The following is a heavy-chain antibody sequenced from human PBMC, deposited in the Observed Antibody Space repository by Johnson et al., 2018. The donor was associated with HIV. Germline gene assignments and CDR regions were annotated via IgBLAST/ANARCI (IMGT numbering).Heavy chain of an antibody. V-gene: IGHV3-53*01. D-gene: IGHD6-13*01. CDR2: MTNDGRT. J-gene: IGHJ3*01. CDR1: GFTVSSNY. CDR3: AKDKWSSSWYVAFDL. Sequence: VQLVESGGGLIQPGGSLRLSCAASGFTVSSNYMSWVRQAPGKGLEWVSRMTNDGRTSYADSVKGRFTISRDNAKNTLSLQMNSLRPEDTALYYCAKDKWSSSWYVAFDLWGQGTMVTVSS.